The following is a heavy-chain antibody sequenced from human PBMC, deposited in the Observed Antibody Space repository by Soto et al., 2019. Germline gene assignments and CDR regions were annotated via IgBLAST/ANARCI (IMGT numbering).Heavy chain of an antibody. CDR1: GFTFSSYN. CDR3: ARIRYYDSGSSINWFDP. D-gene: IGHD3-10*01. CDR2: ISSSGSTI. V-gene: IGHV3-48*04. Sequence: GGSLRLSCVASGFTFSSYNMNWVRQAPGKGLEWVSCISSSGSTIYYADSVKGRFTISRDNAKNSLYLQMNSLRAEDTAVYYCARIRYYDSGSSINWFDPWGQGTLVTVSS. J-gene: IGHJ5*02.